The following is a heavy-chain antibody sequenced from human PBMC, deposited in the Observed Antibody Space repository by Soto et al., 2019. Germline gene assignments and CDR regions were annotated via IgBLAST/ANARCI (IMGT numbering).Heavy chain of an antibody. J-gene: IGHJ5*02. CDR2: IYYSGST. CDR3: ARSRERWFDP. CDR1: GGSISSGGYY. Sequence: SETLSLTCTVSGGSISSGGYYWSWIRQHPGKGLEWIGYIYYSGSTYYNPSLKSRVTISVDTSKNQFSLKLSSVTAADTAVYYCARSRERWFDPWGQGXLVTVYS. D-gene: IGHD1-26*01. V-gene: IGHV4-31*03.